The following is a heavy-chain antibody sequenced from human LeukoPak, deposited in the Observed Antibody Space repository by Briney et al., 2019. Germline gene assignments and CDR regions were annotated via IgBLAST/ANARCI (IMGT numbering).Heavy chain of an antibody. V-gene: IGHV1-18*01. J-gene: IGHJ4*02. CDR1: GYTFTSYG. CDR2: ISAYNGNT. CDR3: ARESSSYYDFWSGYYGFDY. D-gene: IGHD3-3*01. Sequence: ASVKVSCKASGYTFTSYGMSWVRQAPGQGLEWMGWISAYNGNTNYAQKLQGRVTMTTDTSTSTAYMELRSLRSDDTAVYYCARESSSYYDFWSGYYGFDYWGQGTLVTVSS.